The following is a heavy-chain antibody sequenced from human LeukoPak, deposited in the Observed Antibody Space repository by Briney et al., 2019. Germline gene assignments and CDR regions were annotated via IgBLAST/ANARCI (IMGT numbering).Heavy chain of an antibody. CDR1: GFTFSDYH. J-gene: IGHJ4*02. CDR2: ISTSNSYI. Sequence: GGSLRLSCVVSGFTFSDYHMNWVRQAPGKGLEWVSSISTSNSYIYYADSLTGRLTISRDNAKNSLYLQMNSLRAEDTAVYYCARAHNWKYGTFDYWGQGTLVTVSS. CDR3: ARAHNWKYGTFDY. V-gene: IGHV3-21*01. D-gene: IGHD1-7*01.